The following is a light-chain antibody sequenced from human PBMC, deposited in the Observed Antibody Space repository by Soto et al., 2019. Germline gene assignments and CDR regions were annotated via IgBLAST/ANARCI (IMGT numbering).Light chain of an antibody. CDR1: LNVNSY. J-gene: IGKJ1*01. CDR3: QQRSNWTRT. CDR2: DAS. V-gene: IGKV3-11*01. Sequence: EIVMTRSPATLSVSPGERATLSCRASLNVNSYLAWYQQKPGQAPSLVIYDASNRAPGIPARFSGSGSGTDFTLTISRLEPEDFAVYYCQQRSNWTRTFGQGTKVDIK.